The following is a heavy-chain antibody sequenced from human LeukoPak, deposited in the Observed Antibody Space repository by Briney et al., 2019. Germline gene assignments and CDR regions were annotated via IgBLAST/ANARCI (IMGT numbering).Heavy chain of an antibody. D-gene: IGHD3-10*01. V-gene: IGHV3-23*01. Sequence: PGGSLRLSCAASGFTFSSYAMSWVRQAPVKGLEWVSTISGGGSFTYYADSVKGRFTIPRDNSMKTLYLQMNSLRAEDAAVYYCAKLLDSGSYYKYDYWGQGILVTVSS. CDR1: GFTFSSYA. CDR2: ISGGGSFT. CDR3: AKLLDSGSYYKYDY. J-gene: IGHJ4*02.